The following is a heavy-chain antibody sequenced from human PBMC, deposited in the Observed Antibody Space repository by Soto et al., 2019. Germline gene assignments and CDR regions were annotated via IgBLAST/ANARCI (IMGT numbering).Heavy chain of an antibody. CDR3: ARESITMVRGVDY. D-gene: IGHD3-10*01. CDR2: MWYDGSNK. V-gene: IGHV3-33*01. J-gene: IGHJ4*02. CDR1: GFTFSSYG. Sequence: QVQLVESGGGVVQPGRSLRLSCAASGFTFSSYGMHWVRQAPGKGLEWVAVMWYDGSNKYYGDSVKGRFTISRDNSKNTLYLQMNSLRAEDTAVYYCARESITMVRGVDYWGKGTLVTVSS.